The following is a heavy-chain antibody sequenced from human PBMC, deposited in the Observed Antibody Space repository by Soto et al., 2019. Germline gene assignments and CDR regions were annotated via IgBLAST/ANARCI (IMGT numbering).Heavy chain of an antibody. V-gene: IGHV3-30-3*01. CDR1: GFTFSSYA. CDR3: ARDRGSKSYYYYGMDV. CDR2: ISYDGSNK. J-gene: IGHJ6*02. Sequence: QVQLLESGGGVVQPGRSLRLSCAASGFTFSSYAMHWVRQAPGKGLEWVAVISYDGSNKYYADSVKGRFTISRDNSKNTLYVQMDSLRAEDTAVYYCARDRGSKSYYYYGMDVWGQGTTVTVS. D-gene: IGHD2-2*01.